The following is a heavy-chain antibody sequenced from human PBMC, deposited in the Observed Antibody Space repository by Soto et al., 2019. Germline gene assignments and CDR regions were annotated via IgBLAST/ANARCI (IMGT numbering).Heavy chain of an antibody. Sequence: SVKVSCKASGGTFSSYTISWVRQAPGQGLEWMGRIIPILGIANYAQKFQGRVTITADKSTSTAYMELSSLRSEDTAVYYCARDNRYCSSTSCPGWFDPWGQGTLVTVSS. CDR1: GGTFSSYT. CDR3: ARDNRYCSSTSCPGWFDP. D-gene: IGHD2-2*01. J-gene: IGHJ5*02. V-gene: IGHV1-69*04. CDR2: IIPILGIA.